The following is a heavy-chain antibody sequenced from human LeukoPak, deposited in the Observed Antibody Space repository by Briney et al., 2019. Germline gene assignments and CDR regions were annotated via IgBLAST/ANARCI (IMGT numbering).Heavy chain of an antibody. Sequence: SETLSLTCTVSGGSINSYYWSWIRQPPRKGLGWIGYIYYSGSTNYNPSLKSRVTISVDTSKNQFSLKLSSVTAADTAVYYCARHGSTYALRNWGQGTLVTVSS. J-gene: IGHJ4*02. CDR1: GGSINSYY. CDR2: IYYSGST. D-gene: IGHD2-2*01. CDR3: ARHGSTYALRN. V-gene: IGHV4-59*08.